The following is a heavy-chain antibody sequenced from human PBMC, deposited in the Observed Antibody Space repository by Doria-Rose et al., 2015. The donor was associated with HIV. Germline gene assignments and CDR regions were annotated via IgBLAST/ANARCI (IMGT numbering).Heavy chain of an antibody. V-gene: IGHV2-26*01. J-gene: IGHJ4*02. CDR3: ARIKSSRWYHKYYFDF. D-gene: IGHD6-13*01. Sequence: QITLKESGPVLVKPTETLTLTCTVSGVSLSSPGMGVSWIRQPPGKALEWLANIFTDDERFYITSLKSRLTSSSGTSKIQVVLTMTDMDPVDTATYYCARIKSSRWYHKYYFDFWGQGTLVIVSA. CDR2: IFTDDER. CDR1: GVSLSSPGMG.